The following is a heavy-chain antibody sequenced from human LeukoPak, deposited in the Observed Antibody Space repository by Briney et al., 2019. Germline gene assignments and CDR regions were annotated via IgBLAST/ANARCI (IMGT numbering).Heavy chain of an antibody. CDR3: ARDFGY. D-gene: IGHD3-10*01. J-gene: IGHJ4*02. CDR1: GFTFSNYA. CDR2: ISVDGSAI. V-gene: IGHV3-30*04. Sequence: PAGSLRLSCAASGFTFSNYAMNWIRQSPVKGLQWLAAISVDGSAINYAASVKGRFTISRDNSRNTLYLEMDSLRPEDTAVYYCARDFGYWGQGTLVTVSS.